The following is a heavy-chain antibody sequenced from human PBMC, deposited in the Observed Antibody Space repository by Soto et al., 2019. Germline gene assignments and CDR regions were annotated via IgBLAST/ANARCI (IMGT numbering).Heavy chain of an antibody. CDR3: ARAPNPYSSSSGWFDP. Sequence: ASVKVSCKASGYTFTGYYMHWVRQAPGQGREWMGWINPNSGGTNYAQKFQGRVTMTRDTSISTAYMELSRLRSDDTAVYYCARAPNPYSSSSGWFDPWGQGTLVTVSS. V-gene: IGHV1-2*02. J-gene: IGHJ5*02. CDR1: GYTFTGYY. CDR2: INPNSGGT. D-gene: IGHD6-6*01.